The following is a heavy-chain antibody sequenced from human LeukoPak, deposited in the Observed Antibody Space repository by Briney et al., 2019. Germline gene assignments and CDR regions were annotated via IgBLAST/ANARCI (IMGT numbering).Heavy chain of an antibody. Sequence: GGSLRLSCAASGFTFSSYAMHWVRQAPGKGLEWVSLILYDGSHEYYSDSVKGRFTISRDNSKTTLYLQMNSLRAEDTAVYYCAKGGRGSRGADYWGQGTLVIVSS. CDR1: GFTFSSYA. CDR2: ILYDGSHE. D-gene: IGHD2-15*01. J-gene: IGHJ4*02. CDR3: AKGGRGSRGADY. V-gene: IGHV3-30*02.